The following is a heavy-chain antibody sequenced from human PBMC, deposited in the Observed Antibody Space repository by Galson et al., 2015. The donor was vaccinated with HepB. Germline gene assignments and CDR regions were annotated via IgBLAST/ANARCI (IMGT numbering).Heavy chain of an antibody. J-gene: IGHJ4*02. D-gene: IGHD2-15*01. V-gene: IGHV3-30*18. Sequence: SLRLSCAASGLTLSSYGMHWVRQAPGKGLEWVTAISYDGSNKYYADSVKGRFTISRDNFKNTLYLQMNSLRLEDTAVYYCAKGQRVTTTRMLEYWGQGTLVTVSS. CDR3: AKGQRVTTTRMLEY. CDR1: GLTLSSYG. CDR2: ISYDGSNK.